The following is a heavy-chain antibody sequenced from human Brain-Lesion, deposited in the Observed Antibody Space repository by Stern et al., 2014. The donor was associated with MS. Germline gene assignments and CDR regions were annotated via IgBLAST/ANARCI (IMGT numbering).Heavy chain of an antibody. J-gene: IGHJ4*02. CDR3: ARGSREVLLPRFYFDY. CDR2: LYHSGRT. V-gene: IGHV4-31*03. CDR1: GGSISSGNYY. D-gene: IGHD3-3*01. Sequence: QVQLVQSGPGLVKPSQTLSLTCTVSGGSISSGNYYWSWIRQHPGKGLEWIGSLYHSGRTYYNPPLKSRVTTSIDTSKNQFSLKLSSVTAADTAVYYCARGSREVLLPRFYFDYWGQGTLVTVSS.